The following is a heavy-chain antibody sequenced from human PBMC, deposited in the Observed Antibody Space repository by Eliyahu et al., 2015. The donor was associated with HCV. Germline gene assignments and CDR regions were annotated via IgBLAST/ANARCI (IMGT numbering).Heavy chain of an antibody. J-gene: IGHJ5*02. Sequence: QVQLQESGPGLVKPSETLSLTCTVSXASXXSYYWSWIRQPPGKGLEWXAYIYHTGGAHSKPSLKSRVTISLDTSKNQFYLKLSSVTAADTAVYYCASGGGGIAVAGTGGWFDPWGQGTLVSVSS. CDR3: ASGGGGIAVAGTGGWFDP. V-gene: IGHV4-59*12. CDR1: XASXXSYY. CDR2: IYHTGGA. D-gene: IGHD6-19*01.